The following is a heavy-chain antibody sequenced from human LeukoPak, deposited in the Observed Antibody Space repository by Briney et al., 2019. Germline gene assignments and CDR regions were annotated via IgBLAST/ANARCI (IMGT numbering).Heavy chain of an antibody. CDR3: AMASGLGFDY. CDR1: GFTFSSQS. J-gene: IGHJ4*02. D-gene: IGHD5-12*01. CDR2: ISGSGDNT. Sequence: QTGGSLRLSCAASGFTFSSQSMTWVRQAPGKGLEWVSGISGSGDNTYYGDSVKGRFTISRDNSKNTLYLQMNSLRAEDTAVYYCAMASGLGFDYWGQGTLVTVSS. V-gene: IGHV3-23*01.